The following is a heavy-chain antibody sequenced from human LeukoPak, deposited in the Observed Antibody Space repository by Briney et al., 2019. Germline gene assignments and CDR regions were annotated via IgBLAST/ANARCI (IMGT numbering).Heavy chain of an antibody. D-gene: IGHD6-13*01. CDR2: IKQDGSET. V-gene: IGHV3-7*01. Sequence: PGGSLRLSCVASGLTFSNFWMTWLRQAPGKGLEWVANIKQDGSETYYLDSVKGRFTISRDNAKNSLYLQMNSLRAEDTAVYYCARDDSSSGTFDYWGQGTLVTVSS. J-gene: IGHJ4*02. CDR1: GLTFSNFW. CDR3: ARDDSSSGTFDY.